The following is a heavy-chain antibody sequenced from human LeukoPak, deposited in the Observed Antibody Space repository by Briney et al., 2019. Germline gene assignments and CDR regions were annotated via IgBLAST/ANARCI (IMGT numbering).Heavy chain of an antibody. V-gene: IGHV4-39*07. CDR3: ARTYYYYYYMDV. Sequence: PSETLSLTCTVSGGSVSSSSYYRGWIRQPPGKGLEWIGSIYYSGSTYYNPSLKSRVTISVDTSKNQFSLKLSSVTAADTAVYYCARTYYYYYYMDVWGKGTTVTVSS. CDR2: IYYSGST. J-gene: IGHJ6*03. CDR1: GGSVSSSSYY.